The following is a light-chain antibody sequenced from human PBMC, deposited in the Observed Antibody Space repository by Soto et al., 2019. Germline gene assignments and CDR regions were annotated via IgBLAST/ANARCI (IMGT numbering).Light chain of an antibody. CDR2: TTS. Sequence: DIVMTQTPLSLPVTPGEPASISCRSSQSLLDSDDGNTYLDWYLQKPGQSPQLLIYTTSYRASGAPDRFTGSGSGTDFTLRISRVEAEDVGVYYCMQRTEFPWTFGQGTKVEIQ. J-gene: IGKJ1*01. CDR1: QSLLDSDDGNTY. CDR3: MQRTEFPWT. V-gene: IGKV2-40*01.